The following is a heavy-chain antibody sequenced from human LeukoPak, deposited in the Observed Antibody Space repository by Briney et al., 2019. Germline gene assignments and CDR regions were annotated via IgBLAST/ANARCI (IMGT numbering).Heavy chain of an antibody. V-gene: IGHV1-69*13. Sequence: GASVKVSCKASGGTFSSYAISWVRQAPGQGLEWMGGIIPIFGTANYAQKFQGRVTITADESTSTAYMELSSLRSEDTAVYYCASHSSTYCSSTSCPKIRDYWGQGTLVTVSS. J-gene: IGHJ4*02. CDR1: GGTFSSYA. CDR3: ASHSSTYCSSTSCPKIRDY. D-gene: IGHD2-2*01. CDR2: IIPIFGTA.